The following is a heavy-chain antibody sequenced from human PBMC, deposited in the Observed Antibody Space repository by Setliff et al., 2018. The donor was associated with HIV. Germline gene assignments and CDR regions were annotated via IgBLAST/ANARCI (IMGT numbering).Heavy chain of an antibody. CDR1: GFTFSSYN. Sequence: PGGSLRLSCAASGFTFSSYNMNWVRQAPGKGLEWVSSISFSTTYIYYADSVKGRFTISRDNAKNSLYLHMSSLSAEDPAVYYCARDTERLGRLWPDYWGQGTLVTVSS. CDR3: ARDTERLGRLWPDY. D-gene: IGHD5-18*01. CDR2: ISFSTTYI. V-gene: IGHV3-21*01. J-gene: IGHJ4*02.